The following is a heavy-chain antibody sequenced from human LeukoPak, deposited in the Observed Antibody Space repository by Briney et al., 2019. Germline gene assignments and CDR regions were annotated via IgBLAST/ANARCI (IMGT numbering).Heavy chain of an antibody. V-gene: IGHV4-39*07. D-gene: IGHD3-10*01. J-gene: IGHJ4*02. CDR3: ARGFREGSFDY. CDR1: GGSISSSSYY. Sequence: PSETLSLTCTVSGGSISSSSYYWGWIRQPPGKGLEWIGSIYYSGSTYYNPSLKSRVTISVDTSKNQFSLKLSSVTAADTAVYYCARGFREGSFDYWGQGTLVTVSS. CDR2: IYYSGST.